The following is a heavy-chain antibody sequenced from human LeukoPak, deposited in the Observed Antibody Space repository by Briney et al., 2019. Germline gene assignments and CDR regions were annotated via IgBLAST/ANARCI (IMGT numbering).Heavy chain of an antibody. CDR2: IYSSGST. Sequence: SETLSLTCTVSGGSISSYYWSWIRQPAGKGLEWIGRIYSSGSTDYNPSLKSRVTMSVDTSKNKFSLKLSSVTAADTAMFYCARHVSAGGQNHERNAFDIWGQGTMVTVSS. CDR1: GGSISSYY. V-gene: IGHV4-4*07. CDR3: ARHVSAGGQNHERNAFDI. J-gene: IGHJ3*02. D-gene: IGHD3-16*01.